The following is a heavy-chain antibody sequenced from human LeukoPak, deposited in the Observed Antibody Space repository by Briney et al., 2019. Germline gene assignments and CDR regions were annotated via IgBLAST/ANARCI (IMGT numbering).Heavy chain of an antibody. D-gene: IGHD7-27*01. Sequence: GGSLGLSCAASGFTFSNYWMSWVRQAPGKGLEWVANIKEDGSEKYYVDSVKGRFTISRDNAKNSLYLQMNSLRAEDTAVYYCALNVGISFDHWGQGTLVTVSS. V-gene: IGHV3-7*01. J-gene: IGHJ4*02. CDR2: IKEDGSEK. CDR1: GFTFSNYW. CDR3: ALNVGISFDH.